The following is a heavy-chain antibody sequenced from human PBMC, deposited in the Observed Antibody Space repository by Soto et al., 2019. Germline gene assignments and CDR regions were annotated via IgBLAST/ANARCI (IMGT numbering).Heavy chain of an antibody. CDR3: ARDSGRGWAFDI. CDR2: IKPDGSEK. V-gene: IGHV3-7*04. J-gene: IGHJ3*02. Sequence: EVQLVESGGGLVQPGESLRLSCAASGFTFSRSWMTWVRQAPGKGLEWVANIKPDGSEKDYVDSVKGRFTISRDNAQNSLYLQMNSLRAEDTAVYYCARDSGRGWAFDIWGQGTMVTVSS. CDR1: GFTFSRSW. D-gene: IGHD2-15*01.